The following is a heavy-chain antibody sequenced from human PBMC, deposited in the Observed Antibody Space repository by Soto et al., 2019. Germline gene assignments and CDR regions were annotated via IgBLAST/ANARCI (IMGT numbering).Heavy chain of an antibody. D-gene: IGHD4-17*01. CDR2: IYYSGST. J-gene: IGHJ4*02. CDR3: ARNKDYGDLHDH. CDR1: GGSISSYY. V-gene: IGHV4-59*01. Sequence: PSETLSLTCTVSGGSISSYYWSWIRQPPGKGLEWIGYIYYSGSTNYNPSLKSRVTISVDTSKNQFSLKLSSVTAADTAVYYCARNKDYGDLHDHWGQGTLVTVAS.